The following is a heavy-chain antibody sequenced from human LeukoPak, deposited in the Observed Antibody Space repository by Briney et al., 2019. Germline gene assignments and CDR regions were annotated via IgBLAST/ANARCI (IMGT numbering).Heavy chain of an antibody. V-gene: IGHV1-18*01. Sequence: ASVKVSCKASGYTFTSYGISWVRQAPGQGLEWMGWISAYNGNTNYAQKLQGRVTKTTDTSTSTAYMELRSLRSDDAAVYYCARGVSDGGSFDYWGQGTLVTVSS. CDR3: ARGVSDGGSFDY. CDR1: GYTFTSYG. D-gene: IGHD2-21*02. CDR2: ISAYNGNT. J-gene: IGHJ4*02.